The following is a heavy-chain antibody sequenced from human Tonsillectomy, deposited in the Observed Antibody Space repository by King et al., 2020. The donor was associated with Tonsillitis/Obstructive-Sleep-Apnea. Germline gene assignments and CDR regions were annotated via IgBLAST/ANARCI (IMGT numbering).Heavy chain of an antibody. Sequence: QVQLQQWGAGLLKPSETLSLLCAVHGGSFNGFYWSWIRQPPGKGLEWIGEIDHSGSINYNPSLKSRVTISADTSKTQFSLKLSSVTAADTAVYYCAREITTDACDVWGQGTMVSVSS. D-gene: IGHD3-16*01. CDR1: GGSFNGFY. J-gene: IGHJ3*01. CDR3: AREITTDACDV. V-gene: IGHV4-34*01. CDR2: IDHSGSI.